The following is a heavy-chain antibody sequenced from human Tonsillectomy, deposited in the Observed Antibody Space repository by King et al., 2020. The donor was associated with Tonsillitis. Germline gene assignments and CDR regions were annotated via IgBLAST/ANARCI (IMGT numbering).Heavy chain of an antibody. CDR1: GFPFRIYD. D-gene: IGHD3-3*02. Sequence: QLVQSGAEVKKPGASVKVSCQASGFPFRIYDINWVRQAPGQGLEWMGWINPNSGVTVYVQKFQDRVTMTRDTSMSAAYIELSSLRSDDTAVYYCARGSIIMSGGTRLYGMDVWGQGTTITVSS. CDR2: INPNSGVT. V-gene: IGHV1-8*01. J-gene: IGHJ6*02. CDR3: ARGSIIMSGGTRLYGMDV.